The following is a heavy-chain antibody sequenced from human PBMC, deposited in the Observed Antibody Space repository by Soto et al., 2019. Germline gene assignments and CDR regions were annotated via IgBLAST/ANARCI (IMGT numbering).Heavy chain of an antibody. CDR1: GGSFGGYY. V-gene: IGHV4-34*01. J-gene: IGHJ6*02. CDR2: INHSGST. CDR3: ARGLDDKDYYYYYGMDV. D-gene: IGHD3-9*01. Sequence: RSLTCAVYGGSFGGYYWSWIRQPPGKGLEWIGEINHSGSTKYNPSLKSRVTISVDTSKNQISLKMRSVTAADTAVYYCARGLDDKDYYYYYGMDVWSQGTTVTVSS.